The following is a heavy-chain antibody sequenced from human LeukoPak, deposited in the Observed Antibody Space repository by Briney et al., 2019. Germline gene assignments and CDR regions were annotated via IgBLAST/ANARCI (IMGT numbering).Heavy chain of an antibody. CDR1: GYTFTGYY. CDR2: ISAYNGNT. D-gene: IGHD2-15*01. J-gene: IGHJ3*02. Sequence: ASVKVSCKASGYTFTGYYMHWVRQAPGQGLEWMGWISAYNGNTNYAQKLQGRVTMTTDTSTSTAYMELRSLRSDDTAVYYCARDGVCSGGSCYSGDGFDIWGQGTMVTVSS. CDR3: ARDGVCSGGSCYSGDGFDI. V-gene: IGHV1-18*04.